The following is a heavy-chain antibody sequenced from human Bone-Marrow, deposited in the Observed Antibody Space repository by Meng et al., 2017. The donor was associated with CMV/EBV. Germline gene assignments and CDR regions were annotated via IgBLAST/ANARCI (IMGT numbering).Heavy chain of an antibody. CDR2: IYYSGST. V-gene: IGHV4-30-4*08. CDR1: GGSISSCDYY. J-gene: IGHJ5*02. D-gene: IGHD3-3*01. Sequence: LTCPVSGGSISSCDYYWSWIRQPPGKGLEWIGYIYYSGSTYYNPFLKSRVTISVDTSKNQFSLKLSSVTAADTAVYYCARGNSVFWSSWGQGTLVAVSS. CDR3: ARGNSVFWSS.